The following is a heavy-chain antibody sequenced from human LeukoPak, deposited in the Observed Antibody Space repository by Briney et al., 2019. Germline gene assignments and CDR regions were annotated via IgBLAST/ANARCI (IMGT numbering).Heavy chain of an antibody. J-gene: IGHJ6*03. D-gene: IGHD2-8*01. CDR3: ARGVRAASVLMVYAWSSYLEYYYYYMDV. V-gene: IGHV1-8*01. Sequence: GASVKVSCKASGYTFTSYDINWVRQATGQGLGWMGGMNPNSGNTGYAQKVQGRVTMTRNTSISTAYMELSSLRSEDTAVYYCARGVRAASVLMVYAWSSYLEYYYYYMDVWGKGTTVTVSS. CDR1: GYTFTSYD. CDR2: MNPNSGNT.